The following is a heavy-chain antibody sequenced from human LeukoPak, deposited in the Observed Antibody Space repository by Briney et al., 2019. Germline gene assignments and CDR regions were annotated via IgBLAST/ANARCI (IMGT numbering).Heavy chain of an antibody. Sequence: SETLSLTCTVSGGSISSSSYYWDWIRQPPGKGLEWIASIYYTGSIYYNPSLKSRVTISVDTSKNQFSLNVNSVTAAHTAVYYCARHRRADFRPGGPIDYWGQGTLVTVSS. CDR1: GGSISSSSYY. D-gene: IGHD3-3*01. CDR2: IYYTGSI. V-gene: IGHV4-39*01. CDR3: ARHRRADFRPGGPIDY. J-gene: IGHJ4*02.